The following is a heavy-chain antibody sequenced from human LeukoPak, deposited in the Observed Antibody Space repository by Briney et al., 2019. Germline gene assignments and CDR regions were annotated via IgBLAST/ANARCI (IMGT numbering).Heavy chain of an antibody. CDR2: IYPGDSDT. Sequence: GESLKISCKGSGYSFTSYWIGWVRQMPGKGLEWMGIIYPGDSDTRYSPPFQGQVTISADKSISTAYLQWSSLKASDTAMYYCARHDYQSGYDHHGMDVWGQGTTVTVSS. J-gene: IGHJ6*02. V-gene: IGHV5-51*01. D-gene: IGHD4/OR15-4a*01. CDR1: GYSFTSYW. CDR3: ARHDYQSGYDHHGMDV.